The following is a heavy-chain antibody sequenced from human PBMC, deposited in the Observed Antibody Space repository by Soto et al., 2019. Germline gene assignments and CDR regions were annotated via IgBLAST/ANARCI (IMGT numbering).Heavy chain of an antibody. V-gene: IGHV3-23*01. CDR3: AKDPDFIAARFDY. J-gene: IGHJ4*02. D-gene: IGHD6-6*01. Sequence: GGSLRLSCAASGFTFISDAMRCVRQAPGEGLDWDSAISGSVGTTDYTSSVKGRLTNLINNSKNTLYLEMNSLRAEDTAVYFTAKDPDFIAARFDYWGQGTLVTVSS. CDR2: ISGSVGTT. CDR1: GFTFISDA.